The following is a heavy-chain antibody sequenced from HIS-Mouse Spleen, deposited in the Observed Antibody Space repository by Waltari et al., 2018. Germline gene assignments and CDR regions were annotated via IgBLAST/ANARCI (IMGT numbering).Heavy chain of an antibody. D-gene: IGHD6-13*01. V-gene: IGHV4-59*08. CDR1: GGSISSYY. CDR3: AAPGYSSSWYAFDI. Sequence: QVQLQESGPGLVKPSETLSLTCTVSGGSISSYYWSWIRQPPGKGLEWIGYIYSSGSTNYNPSLKSRVTISVDTSKNQFSLKLSSGTAADTAVYYCAAPGYSSSWYAFDIWGQGTMVTVSS. CDR2: IYSSGST. J-gene: IGHJ3*02.